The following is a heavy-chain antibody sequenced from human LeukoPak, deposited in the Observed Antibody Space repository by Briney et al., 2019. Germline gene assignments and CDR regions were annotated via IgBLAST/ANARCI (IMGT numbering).Heavy chain of an antibody. CDR2: ISGSGGST. CDR3: AKSRGESRGASNY. Sequence: GGSLRLSCAASGFTFSSYAMSWVRQAPGKGLEWVSAISGSGGSTYYADSVKGRFTISRDNSKNTLYLQMNSLRAEDTAVYFCAKSRGESRGASNYWGQGTLVTVSS. V-gene: IGHV3-23*01. D-gene: IGHD1-26*01. J-gene: IGHJ4*02. CDR1: GFTFSSYA.